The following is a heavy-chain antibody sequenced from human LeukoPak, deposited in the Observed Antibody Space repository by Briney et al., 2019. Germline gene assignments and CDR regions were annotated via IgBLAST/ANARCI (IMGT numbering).Heavy chain of an antibody. Sequence: GSLRLSCAASGFTFSSYAMSWVRQPPGKGLEWIGEINESGSTNYNPSLKSRVTISVDTSKNQFTLKLSSVTAADTAVYYCARVVVVLWYYYYYYMDVWGKGTTVTVSS. D-gene: IGHD3-10*01. CDR1: GFTFSSYA. CDR2: INESGST. CDR3: ARVVVVLWYYYYYYMDV. V-gene: IGHV4-34*01. J-gene: IGHJ6*03.